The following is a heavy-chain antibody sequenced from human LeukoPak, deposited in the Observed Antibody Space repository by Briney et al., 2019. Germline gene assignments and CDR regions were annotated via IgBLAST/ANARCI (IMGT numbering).Heavy chain of an antibody. V-gene: IGHV4-59*01. CDR2: IYYSGST. CDR3: ARSITMIVVVPSI. CDR1: GGSMSSYY. J-gene: IGHJ3*02. D-gene: IGHD3-22*01. Sequence: SETLSLTCSVSGGSMSSYYWSWIRQPPGKGLEWIGYIYYSGSTNYNPSLKSRVTISVDTSKNQFSLKLSSVTAADTAVYYCARSITMIVVVPSIWGQGTMVTVSS.